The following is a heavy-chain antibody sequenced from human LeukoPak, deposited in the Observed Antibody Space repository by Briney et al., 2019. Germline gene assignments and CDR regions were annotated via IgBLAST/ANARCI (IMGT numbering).Heavy chain of an antibody. Sequence: SQTLSLTFAISGDSVSNNSAAWNWLRQSPSRGLVWLGRTYYRSNWYYDYAVSVKSRITINPDTSKNQFSLQLNSVPPEDTAVYYCARAFVGNWFDPWGQGTLVTVSS. D-gene: IGHD3-16*01. CDR1: GDSVSNNSAA. CDR3: ARAFVGNWFDP. J-gene: IGHJ5*02. V-gene: IGHV6-1*01. CDR2: TYYRSNWYY.